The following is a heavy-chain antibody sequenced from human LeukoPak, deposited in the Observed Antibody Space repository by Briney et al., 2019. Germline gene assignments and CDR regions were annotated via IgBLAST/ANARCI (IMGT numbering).Heavy chain of an antibody. CDR2: IRNKANSYST. V-gene: IGHV3-72*01. CDR3: TSCGYDYRFFEN. CDR1: GSIFSDHY. J-gene: IGHJ4*02. D-gene: IGHD5-12*01. Sequence: GGSLRLSCVGSGSIFSDHYMDWVRQAPGKGLEWLARIRNKANSYSTEYAASVKGRFTISREDSQNSLYLQTDSLKTEDTAIYYCTSCGYDYRFFENWGQGTLVTVSS.